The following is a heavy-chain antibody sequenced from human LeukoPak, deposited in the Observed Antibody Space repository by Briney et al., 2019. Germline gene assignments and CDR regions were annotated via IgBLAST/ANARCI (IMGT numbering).Heavy chain of an antibody. CDR2: ISYDGSNK. CDR1: GFTFSSYA. J-gene: IGHJ4*02. CDR3: ARDRMSY. V-gene: IGHV3-30-3*01. Sequence: GGSLGLSCAASGFTFSSYAMHWVRQAPGKGLEWVAVISYDGSNKYYADSVKGRFTISRDNSKNTPYLQMNSLRAEDTAVYYCARDRMSYWGQGTLVTVS. D-gene: IGHD1-14*01.